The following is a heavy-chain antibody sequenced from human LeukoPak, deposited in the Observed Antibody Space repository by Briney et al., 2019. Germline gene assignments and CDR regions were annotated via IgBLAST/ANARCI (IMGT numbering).Heavy chain of an antibody. CDR2: INPNSGGT. V-gene: IGHV1-2*02. D-gene: IGHD3-9*01. Sequence: ASVKVYCKASGSTFTGYYMHWVRQAPGQGLEWMGWINPNSGGTNYAQKFQGRVTMTRDTSISTAYMELSRLRSDDTAVYYCAREYILTAYYGDYWGQGTLVTVSS. J-gene: IGHJ4*02. CDR1: GSTFTGYY. CDR3: AREYILTAYYGDY.